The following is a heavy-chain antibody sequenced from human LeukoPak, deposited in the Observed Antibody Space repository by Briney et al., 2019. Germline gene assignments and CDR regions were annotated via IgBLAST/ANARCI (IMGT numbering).Heavy chain of an antibody. CDR2: IKQDGSEK. CDR1: GFTFSSYW. J-gene: IGHJ5*02. CDR3: ARISRGLRGWFDP. Sequence: GGPLRLSCAASGFTFSSYWMSWVRQAPGKGLEWVANIKQDGSEKYYVDSVKGRFTISRDNAKNSLYLQMNSLRAEDTAAYYCARISRGLRGWFDPWGQGTLVTVSS. D-gene: IGHD3-3*01. V-gene: IGHV3-7*01.